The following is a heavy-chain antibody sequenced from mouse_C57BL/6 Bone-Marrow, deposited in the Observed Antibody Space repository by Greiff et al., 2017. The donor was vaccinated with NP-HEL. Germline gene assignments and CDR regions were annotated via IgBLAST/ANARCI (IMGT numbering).Heavy chain of an antibody. D-gene: IGHD2-5*01. J-gene: IGHJ3*01. CDR3: ARSGAYSKDFAY. CDR2: IYPGSGNT. Sequence: QVQLQQSGAELVRPGASVKLSCKASGYTFTDYYINWVKQRPGQGLEWIARIYPGSGNTYYNEKFKGKATLTAEKSSSTAYMQLSSLTSEDSAVYFCARSGAYSKDFAYWGQGTLVTVSA. CDR1: GYTFTDYY. V-gene: IGHV1-76*01.